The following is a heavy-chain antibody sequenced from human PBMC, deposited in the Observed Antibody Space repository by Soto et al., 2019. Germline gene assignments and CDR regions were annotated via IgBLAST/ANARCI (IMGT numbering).Heavy chain of an antibody. CDR1: GYTFSRHG. D-gene: IGHD1-26*01. Sequence: GASVKVSCKASGYTFSRHGITWVRQAPGQGLEWMGWISGYNGDINYEQKFQGRVTLSSDTLTSTVYLELKSLRFDDTAVYYCARVRIVCAREIGFWGQVTRGTVSS. CDR3: ARVRIVCAREIGF. CDR2: ISGYNGDI. J-gene: IGHJ4*02. V-gene: IGHV1-18*04.